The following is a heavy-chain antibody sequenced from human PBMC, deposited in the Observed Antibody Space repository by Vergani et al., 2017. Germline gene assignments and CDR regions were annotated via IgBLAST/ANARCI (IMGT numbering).Heavy chain of an antibody. V-gene: IGHV3-48*01. D-gene: IGHD2-15*01. CDR1: GFTFSSYG. CDR2: ISGSSSTT. Sequence: EVQLVESGGGLVQTGGSLRISCAASGFTFSSYGMNWVRQAPGKGLEWVSYISGSSSTTHYADSVKGRFTISRDDAKNSLYLQMNSLRAEDTAVYYCARDLAYCHEGSCALWGQGSVVTVSS. CDR3: ARDLAYCHEGSCAL. J-gene: IGHJ4*02.